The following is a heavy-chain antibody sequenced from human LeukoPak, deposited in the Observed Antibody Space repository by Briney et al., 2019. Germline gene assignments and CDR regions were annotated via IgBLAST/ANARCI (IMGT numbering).Heavy chain of an antibody. Sequence: SETLSLTCAVYGGSFSGYYWSWIRQPPGKGLEWIGEINHSGSTNYNPSLKSRVTISVDTSKNQFSLKLSSVTAADTAVYYCARHRQPSYSSSRYFDYWGQGTLVTVSS. CDR3: ARHRQPSYSSSRYFDY. V-gene: IGHV4-34*01. D-gene: IGHD6-13*01. CDR2: INHSGST. J-gene: IGHJ4*02. CDR1: GGSFSGYY.